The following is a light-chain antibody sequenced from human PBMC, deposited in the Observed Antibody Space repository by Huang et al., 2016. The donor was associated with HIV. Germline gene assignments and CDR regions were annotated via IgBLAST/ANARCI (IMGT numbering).Light chain of an antibody. Sequence: EVIMTQSPGTLSVSPGERATLSCRASQSISRNLAWYQQKRGPAPRLLIYGASTRATSIPARFTGSGSGTEFTLNISSLQSEDFATYYCQHYNNWPPYSFGQGTNL. CDR3: QHYNNWPPYS. V-gene: IGKV3-15*01. CDR2: GAS. J-gene: IGKJ2*03. CDR1: QSISRN.